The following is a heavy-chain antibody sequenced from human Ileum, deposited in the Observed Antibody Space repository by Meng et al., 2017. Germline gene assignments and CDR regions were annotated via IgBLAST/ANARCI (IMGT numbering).Heavy chain of an antibody. CDR3: ARHGAFRSHLDD. J-gene: IGHJ4*02. CDR2: FFYGGTT. CDR1: VGSISSRTSY. V-gene: IGHV4-39*01. Sequence: QLQLQESGPGLVKPSETLSLTCRVSVGSISSRTSYWGWIRQPPGMGLEWIVSFFYGGTTYYNPSLESRVTTSVDTSKSQFSLNLKSVSAADTAVYFCARHGAFRSHLDDWGQGTLVTVSS. D-gene: IGHD3-3*02.